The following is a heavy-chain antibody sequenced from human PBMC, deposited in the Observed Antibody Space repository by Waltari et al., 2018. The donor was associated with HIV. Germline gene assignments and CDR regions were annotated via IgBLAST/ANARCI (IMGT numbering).Heavy chain of an antibody. D-gene: IGHD5-12*01. CDR3: ARHTHDARGYDYRYYFDY. CDR2: IYYSGST. Sequence: QLQLQESGPGLVKPSETLSLTCTVSGGSISSSNYYWGWIRQPPGKGLEWIGSIYYSGSTYYNPSLKSRVTISVDTSKNQFSLKLSSVTAADTAVFYCARHTHDARGYDYRYYFDYWGQGTLVTVSS. CDR1: GGSISSSNYY. J-gene: IGHJ4*02. V-gene: IGHV4-39*01.